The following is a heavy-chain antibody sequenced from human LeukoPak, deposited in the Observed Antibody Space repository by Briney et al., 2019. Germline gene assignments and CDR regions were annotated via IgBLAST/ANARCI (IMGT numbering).Heavy chain of an antibody. J-gene: IGHJ4*02. CDR1: GFTFYGYG. CDR2: SNWNGGST. CDR3: VRDAGGVFDY. Sequence: GGSLRLSCAASGFTFYGYGMSWVRQAPGKGLEWVSGSNWNGGSTGYADSVKGRFTISRDNAKKSLYLQMNSLRAEDTALYYCVRDAGGVFDYWGQGTLVTVSS. D-gene: IGHD3-16*01. V-gene: IGHV3-20*04.